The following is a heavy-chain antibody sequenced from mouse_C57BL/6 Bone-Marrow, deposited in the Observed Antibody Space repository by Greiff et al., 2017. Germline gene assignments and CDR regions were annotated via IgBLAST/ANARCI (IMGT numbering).Heavy chain of an antibody. J-gene: IGHJ3*01. V-gene: IGHV5-12*01. D-gene: IGHD1-1*01. CDR3: ARAHYGSGVSFAY. Sequence: EVKLVESGGGLVLPGGPLQLSSAASGFTFSDYYIYLVRQTPEKRPEWVAYISNGGGSTYYPDTVQGRFTIARDNAKTTLCLQMSRLKSEDTAMYFWARAHYGSGVSFAYWGQEDLVTVSA. CDR1: GFTFSDYY. CDR2: ISNGGGST.